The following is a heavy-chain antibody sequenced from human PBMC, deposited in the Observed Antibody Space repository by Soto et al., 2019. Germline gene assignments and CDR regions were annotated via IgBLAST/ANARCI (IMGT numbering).Heavy chain of an antibody. Sequence: PGGSLRLSCIGSGFTLNNYGVHWVRQAPGKGLEWVALIWYDGLRQTYADSVRGRFTISRDSSTNTIYLQMDSLRAEDTATYFCVRESTPPFFDVWGQGTPVTVSS. D-gene: IGHD2-15*01. J-gene: IGHJ4*02. CDR3: VRESTPPFFDV. V-gene: IGHV3-33*01. CDR1: GFTLNNYG. CDR2: IWYDGLRQ.